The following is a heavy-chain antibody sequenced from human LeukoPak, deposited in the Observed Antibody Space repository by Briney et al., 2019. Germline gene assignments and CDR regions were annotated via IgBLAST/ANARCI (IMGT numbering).Heavy chain of an antibody. J-gene: IGHJ4*02. D-gene: IGHD3-3*01. Sequence: PGRSLRLSCAASGFTFRNFGMHWVRQAPGKGLEWVAVIRYDGSEKYYADSVKGRFTISRDNSKNMLYLQTNSLRAEDTAVYYCVRDRNALQFLDYWGQGTVVTVSS. V-gene: IGHV3-33*01. CDR1: GFTFRNFG. CDR2: IRYDGSEK. CDR3: VRDRNALQFLDY.